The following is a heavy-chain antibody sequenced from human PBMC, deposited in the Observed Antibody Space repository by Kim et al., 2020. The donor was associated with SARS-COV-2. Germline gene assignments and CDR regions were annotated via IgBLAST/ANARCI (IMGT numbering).Heavy chain of an antibody. D-gene: IGHD3-3*01. J-gene: IGHJ4*02. Sequence: GGSLRLSCAASGFSFSSYCMSWVRQAPGKGLEWVATIKQDGSEKYVDPVKGRFTISRDNAKNSLYLQMNSLRAEDTAVYYCARGGSGYHPYYFDYLGQGT. CDR3: ARGGSGYHPYYFDY. CDR2: IKQDGSEK. CDR1: GFSFSSYC. V-gene: IGHV3-7*01.